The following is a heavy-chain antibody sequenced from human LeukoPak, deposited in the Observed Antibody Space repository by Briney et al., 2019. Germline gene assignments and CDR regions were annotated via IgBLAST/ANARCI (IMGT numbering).Heavy chain of an antibody. Sequence: PGGPLRLSCEASGFTFSIYAMHWVRQAPGKGLEWVSTIRTGGGATNYADSVKGRFTISRDNSKSTLYLQMSSLRAEDTATYYCSRDPNGDYVGAFDFWGQGTLVTVSS. J-gene: IGHJ3*01. D-gene: IGHD4-17*01. CDR1: GFTFSIYA. V-gene: IGHV3-23*01. CDR2: IRTGGGAT. CDR3: SRDPNGDYVGAFDF.